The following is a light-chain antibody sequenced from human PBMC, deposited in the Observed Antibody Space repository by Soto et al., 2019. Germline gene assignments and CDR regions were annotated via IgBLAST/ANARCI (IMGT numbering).Light chain of an antibody. CDR2: DNN. V-gene: IGLV1-51*01. Sequence: QSVLTQPPSVSAAPGQTVTISCSGSSSNIGNDYVSWYQQLPRTAPKLLIYDNNKRPSGIPDRFSGSKSGTSATLGITGLQTGDEADYYCGTWDSSLSVWVFGGGTKLTVL. J-gene: IGLJ3*02. CDR1: SSNIGNDY. CDR3: GTWDSSLSVWV.